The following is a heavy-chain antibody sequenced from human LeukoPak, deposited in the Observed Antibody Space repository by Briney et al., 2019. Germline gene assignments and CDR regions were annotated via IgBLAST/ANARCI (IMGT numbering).Heavy chain of an antibody. CDR1: GFTFSSYS. D-gene: IGHD3-16*01. V-gene: IGHV3-21*01. CDR2: ISSSSSYI. Sequence: PGGSLRLFCAASGFTFSSYSMNWVRQAPGKGLEWVSSISSSSSYIYYADSVKGRFTISRDNAKNSLYLQMNSLRAEDTAVYYCARAGDYDYVWGSSYYFDYWGQGTLVTVSS. J-gene: IGHJ4*02. CDR3: ARAGDYDYVWGSSYYFDY.